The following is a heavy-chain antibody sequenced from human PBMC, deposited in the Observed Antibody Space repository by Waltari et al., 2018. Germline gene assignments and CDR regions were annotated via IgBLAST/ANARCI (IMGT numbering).Heavy chain of an antibody. CDR1: GGSSSGYY. D-gene: IGHD5-12*01. CDR3: ARTRGYNGRMVDY. V-gene: IGHV4-34*01. J-gene: IGHJ4*02. CDR2: INHSGST. Sequence: QVQLQQWGAGLLKPSETLSLTCAVYGGSSSGYYWSWSRQPPGKGLEWIGEINHSGSTNYNPSLKSRVTISVDTSKNQFSLKLSSVTAADTAVYYCARTRGYNGRMVDYWGQGTLVTVSS.